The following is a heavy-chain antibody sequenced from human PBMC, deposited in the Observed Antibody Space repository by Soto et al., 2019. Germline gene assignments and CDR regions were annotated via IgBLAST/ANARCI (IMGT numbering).Heavy chain of an antibody. D-gene: IGHD2-21*02. CDR1: GGSISSYY. J-gene: IGHJ6*02. CDR3: ARDLWGYCGADCYPLDV. CDR2: IYYSGST. Sequence: SETLSLTCTVSGGSISSYYWSWIRQPPGKGLEWIGYIYYSGSTNYNPSLKSRVTISVDTSKNQFSLELNSVTAADTAVYYCARDLWGYCGADCYPLDVWGQGTTVTVSS. V-gene: IGHV4-59*01.